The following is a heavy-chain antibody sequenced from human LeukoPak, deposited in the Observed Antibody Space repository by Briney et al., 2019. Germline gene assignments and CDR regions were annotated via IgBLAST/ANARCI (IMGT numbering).Heavy chain of an antibody. J-gene: IGHJ4*02. D-gene: IGHD3-10*01. CDR2: MNPNSGNT. CDR1: GYTFTSYD. V-gene: IGHV1-8*01. Sequence: WASVKVSCKASGYTFTSYDINWVRQATGQGLEWMGWMNPNSGNTGYAQKFQGRVTMTRNTSISTAYMELSSLRSEDTAVYYCARGGNTYYYGSGSYRWGQGTLVTVSS. CDR3: ARGGNTYYYGSGSYR.